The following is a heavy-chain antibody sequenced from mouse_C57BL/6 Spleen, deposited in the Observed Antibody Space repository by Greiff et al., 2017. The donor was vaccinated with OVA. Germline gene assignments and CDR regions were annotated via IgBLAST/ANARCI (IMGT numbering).Heavy chain of an antibody. D-gene: IGHD1-1*01. CDR2: ISYDGSN. V-gene: IGHV3-6*01. J-gene: IGHJ1*03. Sequence: DVKLQESGPGLVKPSQSLSLTCSVTGYSITSGYYWNWIRQFPGNKLEWMGYISYDGSNNYNPSLKNRISITRDTSKNQFFLKLHSVTTEDTATYYCARGGSPYWYFDVWGTGTTVTVSS. CDR1: GYSITSGYY. CDR3: ARGGSPYWYFDV.